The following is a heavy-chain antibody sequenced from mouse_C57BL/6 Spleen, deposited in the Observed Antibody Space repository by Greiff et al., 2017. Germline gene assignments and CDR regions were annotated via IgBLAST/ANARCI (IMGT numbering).Heavy chain of an antibody. D-gene: IGHD1-1*01. CDR1: GYTFTDYN. CDR3: ARSYYGSSYWYFDV. J-gene: IGHJ1*03. CDR2: INPNNGGT. Sequence: EVQLQQSGPELVKPGASVKIPCKASGYTFTDYNMDWVKQSHGKSLEWIGDINPNNGGTIYNQKFKGKATLTVEKSSSTAYMELRSLTSEDTAVYYCARSYYGSSYWYFDVWGTGTTVTVSS. V-gene: IGHV1-18*01.